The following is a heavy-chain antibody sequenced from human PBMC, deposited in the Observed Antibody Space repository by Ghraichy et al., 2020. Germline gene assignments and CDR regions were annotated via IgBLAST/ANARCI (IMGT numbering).Heavy chain of an antibody. CDR3: AKDKGYMVERSDARAYYYYYGMDV. V-gene: IGHV3-23*01. CDR2: ISGSGGST. CDR1: GFTFSSYA. D-gene: IGHD1-1*01. J-gene: IGHJ6*02. Sequence: GGSLRLSCAASGFTFSSYAMSWVRQAPGKGLEWVSAISGSGGSTYYADSVKGRFTISRDNSKNTLYLQMNSLRAEDTAVYYCAKDKGYMVERSDARAYYYYYGMDVWGQGTTVTVSS.